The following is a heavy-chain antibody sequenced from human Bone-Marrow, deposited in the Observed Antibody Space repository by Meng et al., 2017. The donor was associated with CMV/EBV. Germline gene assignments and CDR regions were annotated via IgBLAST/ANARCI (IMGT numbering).Heavy chain of an antibody. Sequence: GESLKISCAASGFTFSSYSMNWVRQAPGKGLEWVSSISSSGGSTYYADSVKGRFTISRDNSKNTLYLQMNSLRAEDTAVYYCARVKGMGAFDIWGQGTMVTVSS. CDR3: ARVKGMGAFDI. D-gene: IGHD6-13*01. V-gene: IGHV3-21*01. CDR2: ISSSGGST. J-gene: IGHJ3*02. CDR1: GFTFSSYS.